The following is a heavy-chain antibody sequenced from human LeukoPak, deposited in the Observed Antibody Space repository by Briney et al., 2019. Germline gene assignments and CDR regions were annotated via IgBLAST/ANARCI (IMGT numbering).Heavy chain of an antibody. D-gene: IGHD3-10*01. CDR2: IYYNGST. CDR1: GGSISSYY. CDR3: ARAGDYYGSGSDPHFDY. J-gene: IGHJ4*02. V-gene: IGHV4-59*01. Sequence: SETLSLTCTVSGGSISSYYWSWIRQPPGKGLEWIGYIYYNGSTNYNPSLKSRVTISVDTSKNQFSLKLSSVTAADTAVYYCARAGDYYGSGSDPHFDYWGQGTLVTVSS.